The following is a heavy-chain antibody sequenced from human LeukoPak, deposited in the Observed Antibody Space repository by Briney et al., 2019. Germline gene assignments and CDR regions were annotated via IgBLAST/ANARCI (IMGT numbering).Heavy chain of an antibody. V-gene: IGHV3-21*01. CDR1: GFTFSSYS. J-gene: IGHJ4*02. Sequence: PGGSLRLSCAASGFTFSSYSMNWVRQAPGKGLEWVSSITSSSSYIYYADSVKGRFTISRDNAKNSLYLQMNSLRAEDTAVYYCAKDRAENYGGNSLVSWGFDYWGQGTLVTVSS. D-gene: IGHD4-23*01. CDR3: AKDRAENYGGNSLVSWGFDY. CDR2: ITSSSSYI.